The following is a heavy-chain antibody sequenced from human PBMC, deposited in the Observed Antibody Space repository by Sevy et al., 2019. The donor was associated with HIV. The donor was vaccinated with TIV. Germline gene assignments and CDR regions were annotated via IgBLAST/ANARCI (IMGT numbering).Heavy chain of an antibody. CDR1: GGSISSGSYY. Sequence: SETLSLTCTVSGGSISSGSYYWSWIRQPAGKGLEWIGRIYTSGSTNYNPSLKSRVTISVDTSKNQFSLKLSSVTAADTAVYYCARGGGNSFLDAFDIWAQGTMVTVSS. D-gene: IGHD2-21*02. CDR2: IYTSGST. J-gene: IGHJ3*02. V-gene: IGHV4-61*02. CDR3: ARGGGNSFLDAFDI.